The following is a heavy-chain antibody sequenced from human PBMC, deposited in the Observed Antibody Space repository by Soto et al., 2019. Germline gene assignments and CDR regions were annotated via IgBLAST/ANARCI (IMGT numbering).Heavy chain of an antibody. CDR2: TYYRGNT. J-gene: IGHJ4*02. CDR1: GGSISSSSYY. CDR3: AREGGGYCSGGSCQVDY. Sequence: QLQLQESGPGLVKPSETLSLTCTVSGGSISSSSYYWGWIRQPPGKGLEWIGRTYYRGNTSYNPSLKGRVTISVDTSKTQFSLKLSSVPAADTAVYYCAREGGGYCSGGSCQVDYWGQGTLVTVSS. V-gene: IGHV4-39*02. D-gene: IGHD2-15*01.